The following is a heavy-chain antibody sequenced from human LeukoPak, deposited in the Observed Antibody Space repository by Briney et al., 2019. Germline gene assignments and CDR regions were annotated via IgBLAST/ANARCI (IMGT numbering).Heavy chain of an antibody. CDR1: GFAFSSYG. Sequence: GRSLRLSCSASGFAFSSYGMHWVRQAPGKGLEWVANIKEDGSLTFYVDSVKGRFTIPRDNAKNSLYLQMNSLRVDDTAVYYCARDRGYKAFDIWGQGTMVTVSS. J-gene: IGHJ3*02. V-gene: IGHV3-7*03. CDR3: ARDRGYKAFDI. CDR2: IKEDGSLT. D-gene: IGHD5-18*01.